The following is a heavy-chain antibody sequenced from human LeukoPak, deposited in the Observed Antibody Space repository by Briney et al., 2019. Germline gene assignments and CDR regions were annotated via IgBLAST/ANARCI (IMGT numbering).Heavy chain of an antibody. CDR3: ARGRFGENTDAFDI. V-gene: IGHV4-30-2*01. CDR2: IYHSGST. D-gene: IGHD3-10*01. Sequence: SRTLSLTCAVSGGSISSGGYSWSRIRQPPGKGLEWIGYIYHSGSTYYNPSLKSRVTISVDRSKNQFSLKLSSVTAADTAVYYCARGRFGENTDAFDIWGQGTMVTVSS. CDR1: GGSISSGGYS. J-gene: IGHJ3*02.